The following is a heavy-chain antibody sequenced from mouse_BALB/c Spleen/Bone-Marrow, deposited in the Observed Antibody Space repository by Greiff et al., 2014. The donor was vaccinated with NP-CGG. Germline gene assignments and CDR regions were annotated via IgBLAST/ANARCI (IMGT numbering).Heavy chain of an antibody. J-gene: IGHJ1*01. V-gene: IGHV2-9*02. D-gene: IGHD2-3*01. CDR2: IWAGGSK. CDR3: ARVYLWYFDV. CDR1: GFSLTSYG. Sequence: VQLQQSGPGLVAPSQSLSITCTVSGFSLTSYGVHWVRQPPGKGLEWLGVIWAGGSKNYNSALMSKLSISRDNSKSQVFLKMNRLQTDDTAMYYCARVYLWYFDVWGAGTTVTVSS.